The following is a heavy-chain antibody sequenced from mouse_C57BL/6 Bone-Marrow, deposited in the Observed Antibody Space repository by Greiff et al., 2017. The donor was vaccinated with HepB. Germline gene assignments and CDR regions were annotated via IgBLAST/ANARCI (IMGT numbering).Heavy chain of an antibody. J-gene: IGHJ1*03. CDR2: ISYSGST. V-gene: IGHV3-8*01. D-gene: IGHD1-1*01. Sequence: VQLKQSGPGLAKPSQTLSLTCSVTGYSITSDYWNWIRKFPGNKLEYMGYISYSGSTYYNPSLKSRISITRDTSKNQYYLQLNSVTTEDTATYYCARRRIYYYGSSYYWYFDVWGTGTTVTVSS. CDR3: ARRRIYYYGSSYYWYFDV. CDR1: GYSITSDY.